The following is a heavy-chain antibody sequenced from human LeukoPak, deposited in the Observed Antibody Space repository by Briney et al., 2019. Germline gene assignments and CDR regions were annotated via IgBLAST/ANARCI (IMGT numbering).Heavy chain of an antibody. CDR3: ARARPASIAARIWFDP. D-gene: IGHD6-6*01. J-gene: IGHJ5*02. CDR1: GCTFTGYY. Sequence: ASVKVSCKASGCTFTGYYMHWVRQAPGQGLEWMGWINPNSGGTNYAQKFQGRVTMTRDTSISTAYTELSRLRSDDTAVYYCARARPASIAARIWFDPWGQGTLVTVSS. V-gene: IGHV1-2*02. CDR2: INPNSGGT.